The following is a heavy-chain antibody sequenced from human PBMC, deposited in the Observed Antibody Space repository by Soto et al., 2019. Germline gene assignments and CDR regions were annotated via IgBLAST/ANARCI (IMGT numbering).Heavy chain of an antibody. D-gene: IGHD4-17*01. CDR3: ARTKGSGDYADWDFDY. J-gene: IGHJ4*02. Sequence: PGESLKISCKGSGYSFTSYWIGWVRQMPGKGLEWMGIIYPGDSDTRHSPSFQGQVTISADKSISTAYLQWSSLKASDTAMYYCARTKGSGDYADWDFDYWGQGTLVTVSS. CDR2: IYPGDSDT. V-gene: IGHV5-51*01. CDR1: GYSFTSYW.